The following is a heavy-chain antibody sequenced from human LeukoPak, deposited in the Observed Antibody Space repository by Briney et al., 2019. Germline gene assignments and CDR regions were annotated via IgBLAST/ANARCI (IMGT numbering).Heavy chain of an antibody. D-gene: IGHD2-21*02. CDR3: TARVVTTNEF. CDR1: GFNFNDAY. V-gene: IGHV3-15*01. J-gene: IGHJ4*02. Sequence: PGGSLRLSCIGSGFNFNDAYMNWVRQAPGKGLEWVGRVKSIRDGGTTDDTAPVKGRFTISRDDSKRTVYLQMNSLKTEDTAVYFCTARVVTTNEFWGQGTLVTVSS. CDR2: VKSIRDGGTT.